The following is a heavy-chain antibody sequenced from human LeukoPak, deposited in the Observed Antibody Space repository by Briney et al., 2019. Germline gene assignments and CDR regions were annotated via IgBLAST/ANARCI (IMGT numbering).Heavy chain of an antibody. Sequence: GGSLRLSCAASGFTFSSYEMNWVRQAPGKGLEWVSYISSSGSTIYYADSVKGRFTISRDNAKNSLYLQMNSLRAEDTAVYYCARSIRRHYYDSSGDYFDYWGQGTLVTVSS. D-gene: IGHD3-22*01. CDR3: ARSIRRHYYDSSGDYFDY. CDR1: GFTFSSYE. J-gene: IGHJ4*02. CDR2: ISSSGSTI. V-gene: IGHV3-48*03.